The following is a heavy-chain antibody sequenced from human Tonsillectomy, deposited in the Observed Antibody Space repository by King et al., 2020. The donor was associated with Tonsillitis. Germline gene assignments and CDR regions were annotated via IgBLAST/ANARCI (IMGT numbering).Heavy chain of an antibody. CDR3: ARAGLGVSYFFDY. Sequence: QLVQSGAEVKKPGASVQVSCKASVYTFTGSYIHWVRQAPGQGLEWMGWINPHSGGTKYAPKFQGRVPMTRDTSISTAYMDLSRRRSDDTAVYYCARAGLGVSYFFDYWGQGTLVTVSS. CDR2: INPHSGGT. V-gene: IGHV1-2*02. D-gene: IGHD1-26*01. CDR1: VYTFTGSY. J-gene: IGHJ4*02.